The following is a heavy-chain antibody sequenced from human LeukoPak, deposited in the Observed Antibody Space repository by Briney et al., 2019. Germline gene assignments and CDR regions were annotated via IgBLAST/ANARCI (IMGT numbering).Heavy chain of an antibody. V-gene: IGHV3-48*03. Sequence: GGSLGLSCAASGFTFSSYEMNWVRQAPGKGLEWVSYISGSGTIIEYADSVKGRLTISRDDAKNSLYLQMNSLRAEDTALYFCSRGGISSYGSLFDYWGRGTLVIVS. D-gene: IGHD3-10*01. CDR1: GFTFSSYE. CDR3: SRGGISSYGSLFDY. CDR2: ISGSGTII. J-gene: IGHJ4*02.